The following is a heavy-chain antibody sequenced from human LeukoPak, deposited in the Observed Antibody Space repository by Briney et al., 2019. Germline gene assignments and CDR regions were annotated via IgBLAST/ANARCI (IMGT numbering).Heavy chain of an antibody. Sequence: PGGSLRLSCAASGFTFSSYAMSWVRQAPGKGLEWVSAISGSGGSTYYADSVKGRFTISRDNSKNTLYLQMNSLRAEDTAVYYCAKDPSYCSGGSCYRAPYGMDVWGQGTTVTVSS. CDR3: AKDPSYCSGGSCYRAPYGMDV. V-gene: IGHV3-23*01. CDR1: GFTFSSYA. D-gene: IGHD2-15*01. J-gene: IGHJ6*02. CDR2: ISGSGGST.